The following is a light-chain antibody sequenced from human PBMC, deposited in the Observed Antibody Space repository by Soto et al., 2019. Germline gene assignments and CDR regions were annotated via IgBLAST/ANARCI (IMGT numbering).Light chain of an antibody. Sequence: QPVLTQPPSVSGAPGQRVTISCTRSSSNIGAGYDVHWYQQLPGTAPKFLIYGNSNRPSGVPDRFSGSKSGTSASLAITGLQAEDEADYYCQSYDSSLSGWVFGGGIKLTVL. CDR2: GNS. CDR3: QSYDSSLSGWV. CDR1: SSNIGAGYD. J-gene: IGLJ3*02. V-gene: IGLV1-40*01.